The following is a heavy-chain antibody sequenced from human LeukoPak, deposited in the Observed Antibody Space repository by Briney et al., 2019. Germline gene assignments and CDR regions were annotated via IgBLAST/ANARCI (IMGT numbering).Heavy chain of an antibody. V-gene: IGHV1-2*02. Sequence: ASVKVSCKASGYTFTDYYIHWVRQAPGQGLEWMGWVNPNSGDTDYAQKFQDRVIMTRDTSINTAYIELSSLRSDDTAVYYCARGRRILWRDPNAGDFFDYWGQGTLVIVSS. J-gene: IGHJ4*02. CDR2: VNPNSGDT. CDR1: GYTFTDYY. D-gene: IGHD2/OR15-2a*01. CDR3: ARGRRILWRDPNAGDFFDY.